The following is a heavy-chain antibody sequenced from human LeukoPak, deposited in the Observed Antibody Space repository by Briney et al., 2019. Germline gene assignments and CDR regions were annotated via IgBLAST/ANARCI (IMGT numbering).Heavy chain of an antibody. CDR1: GGSISSYY. D-gene: IGHD3-3*02. CDR2: IYYSGST. Sequence: SETLSLTCTVSGGSISSYYWSWIRQPPGKGLEWIGYIYYSGSTNYNPSLKSRVTISADTSKNQFSLKLSSVTAADTAAYYCARLPFDYYYYMDVWGKGTTVTVSS. J-gene: IGHJ6*03. V-gene: IGHV4-59*01. CDR3: ARLPFDYYYYMDV.